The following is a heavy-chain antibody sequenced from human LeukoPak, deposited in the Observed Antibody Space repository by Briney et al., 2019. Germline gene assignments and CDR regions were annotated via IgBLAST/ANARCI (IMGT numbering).Heavy chain of an antibody. D-gene: IGHD3-16*01. V-gene: IGHV3-7*01. Sequence: PGGSLRLSCAGSGFSFTSHWMSWVRQAPAKGLEWVANIKEDGSEKYYVDSVKGRFTISRDNAKNSLSLQMNSLRAEDTAVYYCASGVGWFDPWGQGTLVTVSS. CDR2: IKEDGSEK. CDR3: ASGVGWFDP. CDR1: GFSFTSHW. J-gene: IGHJ5*02.